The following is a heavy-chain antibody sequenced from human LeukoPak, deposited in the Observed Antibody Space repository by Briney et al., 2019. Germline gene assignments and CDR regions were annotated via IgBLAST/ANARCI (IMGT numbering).Heavy chain of an antibody. D-gene: IGHD3-22*01. CDR3: ARPTTYYYDSSGLDY. V-gene: IGHV3-11*01. Sequence: GGSLRLSCAASGFTFSDYYMSWIRQAPGKGLEWVSYISSSGSTIYYADSVKGRFTISRDNAKNSLYLQMNSLRAEDTAVYYCARPTTYYYDSSGLDYWGRGTLVTVSS. CDR1: GFTFSDYY. J-gene: IGHJ4*02. CDR2: ISSSGSTI.